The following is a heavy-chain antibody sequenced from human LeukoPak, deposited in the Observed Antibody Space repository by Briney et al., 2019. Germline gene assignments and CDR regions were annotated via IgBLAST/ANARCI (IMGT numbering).Heavy chain of an antibody. CDR2: ITPFFGVA. CDR3: ARDTNEEYSSSSDGLAV. V-gene: IGHV1-69*04. J-gene: IGHJ6*02. D-gene: IGHD6-6*01. CDR1: GGNFGNYV. Sequence: SVKVSCKASGGNFGNYVIHWVRQAPGQGLEWMGRITPFFGVANYAQTFRDRVIFTADKITNTAYMQISSLKSEDTAVYFCARDTNEEYSSSSDGLAVWGQGTTVTVSS.